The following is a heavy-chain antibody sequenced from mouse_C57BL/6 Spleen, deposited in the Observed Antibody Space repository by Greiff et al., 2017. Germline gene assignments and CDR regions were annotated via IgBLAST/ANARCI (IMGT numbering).Heavy chain of an antibody. CDR1: GYTFTSYW. V-gene: IGHV1-59*01. Sequence: VQLQQPGAELVRPGTSVKLSCKASGYTFTSYWMHWVKQRPGQGLEWIGVIDPSDSYTNYNQKFKGKATLTVDTSSSTAYMQLSSLTSEDSAVYYCARPSTMITTRFAYWGQGTLVTVSA. D-gene: IGHD2-4*01. J-gene: IGHJ3*01. CDR2: IDPSDSYT. CDR3: ARPSTMITTRFAY.